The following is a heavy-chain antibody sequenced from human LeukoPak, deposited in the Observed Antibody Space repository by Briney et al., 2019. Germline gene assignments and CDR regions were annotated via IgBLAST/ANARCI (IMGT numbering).Heavy chain of an antibody. CDR1: GFTFSTYW. D-gene: IGHD6-19*01. CDR3: ARDSGWSHNFDY. V-gene: IGHV3-7*01. J-gene: IGHJ4*02. CDR2: IKQDGSEK. Sequence: GGSLRLSCAASGFTFSTYWMTWVRQAPGKGLEWVANIKQDGSEKYFVDSVKGRFTISRDNANNSLYLQMNSLRAEDTAVYYCARDSGWSHNFDYWGQGTLVTVSS.